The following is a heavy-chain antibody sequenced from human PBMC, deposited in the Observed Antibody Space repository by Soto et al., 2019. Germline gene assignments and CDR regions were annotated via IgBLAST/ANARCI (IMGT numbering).Heavy chain of an antibody. Sequence: SLKVSWKGSGYSFTSYWSGWVRQMPGKGLEWMGIIYPGDSDTRYSPSFQGQVTISADKSISTPYLQWTSLKASDPAVYYFARLADYYYYRDAWGKGSTVT. CDR2: IYPGDSDT. CDR3: ARLADYYYYRDA. V-gene: IGHV5-51*01. J-gene: IGHJ6*03. CDR1: GYSFTSYW.